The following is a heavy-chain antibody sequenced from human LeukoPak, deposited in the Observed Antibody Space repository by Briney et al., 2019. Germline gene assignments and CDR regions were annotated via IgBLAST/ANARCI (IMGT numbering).Heavy chain of an antibody. D-gene: IGHD3-16*01. Sequence: SETLTLTCTVSGGSISSYYWSWIRQPPGKGLEWIARIYTSGSTNYNPSLESRVTMSVDTSKNQFSLKLSSVTPADTAVYYCAREFGLGPDNLFDPWGQGTLVTVSS. CDR2: IYTSGST. CDR3: AREFGLGPDNLFDP. CDR1: GGSISSYY. J-gene: IGHJ5*02. V-gene: IGHV4-4*07.